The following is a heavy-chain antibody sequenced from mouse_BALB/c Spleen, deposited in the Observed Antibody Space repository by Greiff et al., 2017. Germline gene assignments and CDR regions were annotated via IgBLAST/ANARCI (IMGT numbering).Heavy chain of an antibody. CDR3: ATNDGYYGYYAMDY. Sequence: QVQLQQPGAELVKPGASVKLSCKASGYTFTSYWMHWVKQRPGQGLEWIGEINPSNGRTNYNEKFKSKATLTVDKSSSTAYMQLSSLTSEDSAVYYCATNDGYYGYYAMDYWGQGTSVTVSS. CDR2: INPSNGRT. V-gene: IGHV1S81*02. D-gene: IGHD2-3*01. J-gene: IGHJ4*01. CDR1: GYTFTSYW.